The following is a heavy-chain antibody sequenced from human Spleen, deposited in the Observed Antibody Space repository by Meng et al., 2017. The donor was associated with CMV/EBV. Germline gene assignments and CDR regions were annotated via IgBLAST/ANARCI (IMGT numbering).Heavy chain of an antibody. CDR3: ARGPPYCTSTRCFPYYYNGLDV. J-gene: IGHJ6*02. CDR2: INSNTGDT. Sequence: ASVKVSCKASGYTFSNYDINWVRQAPGKGLDWMGWINSNTGDTGYAQKFQGRVTITRNTSTNTVYMDLSSLRFEDTAVYYCARGPPYCTSTRCFPYYYNGLDVWGQGTTVTVSS. D-gene: IGHD2-2*01. V-gene: IGHV1-8*03. CDR1: GYTFSNYD.